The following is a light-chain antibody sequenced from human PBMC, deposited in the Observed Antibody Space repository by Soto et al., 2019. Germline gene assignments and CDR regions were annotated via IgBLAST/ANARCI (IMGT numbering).Light chain of an antibody. CDR3: QQCYNTPYP. Sequence: DIQMTQSPSSLSASVGDRVTITCRASQSISSYLNWYQQKPGKAPKLLIYAASTLQSGVPSRFSDSGSGTDFTLTISSLQPEDFATYYCQQCYNTPYPFGQGTKLEIK. J-gene: IGKJ2*01. V-gene: IGKV1-39*01. CDR2: AAS. CDR1: QSISSY.